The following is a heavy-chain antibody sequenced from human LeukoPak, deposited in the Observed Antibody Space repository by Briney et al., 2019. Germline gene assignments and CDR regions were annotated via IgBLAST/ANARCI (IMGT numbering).Heavy chain of an antibody. Sequence: PSQILSLTCTVSGGSISSGGYYWSWIRQHPGKGLEWIGYIYYSGSTYYNPSLKSRVTISVDTSKNQFSLKLSSVTAADTAVYYCAKLWFGELSSPFDDAFDIWGQGTMVTVSS. D-gene: IGHD3-10*01. CDR1: GGSISSGGYY. J-gene: IGHJ3*02. CDR3: AKLWFGELSSPFDDAFDI. CDR2: IYYSGST. V-gene: IGHV4-31*03.